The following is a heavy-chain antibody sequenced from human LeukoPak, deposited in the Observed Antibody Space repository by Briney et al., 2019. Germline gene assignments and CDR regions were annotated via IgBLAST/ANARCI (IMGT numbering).Heavy chain of an antibody. V-gene: IGHV1-69*05. Sequence: SVKVSCTTSGGTFNNSAISWVRQAPGQGLEWLGVIMPIFGTAGYAQKFQGRVTITKDESTRTVYLDLTSLTADDTAVYYWARDVHGDYGSGWFDPGGEGTLVCVSS. CDR2: IMPIFGTA. CDR1: GGTFNNSA. J-gene: IGHJ5*02. CDR3: ARDVHGDYGSGWFDP. D-gene: IGHD4-17*01.